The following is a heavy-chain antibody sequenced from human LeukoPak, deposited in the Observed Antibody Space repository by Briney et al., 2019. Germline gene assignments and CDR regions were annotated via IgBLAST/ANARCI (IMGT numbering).Heavy chain of an antibody. CDR3: ARGTSSGWTDY. V-gene: IGHV1-69*02. Sequence: GASVKVSCKASGGTFSSYTISWVRQAPGQGLEWMGRIIPILGIANYAQKFQGRVTITADKSTSTAYMELSSLRSEDTAVYYCARGTSSGWTDYWGQGTLVTVSS. D-gene: IGHD6-19*01. CDR2: IIPILGIA. J-gene: IGHJ4*02. CDR1: GGTFSSYT.